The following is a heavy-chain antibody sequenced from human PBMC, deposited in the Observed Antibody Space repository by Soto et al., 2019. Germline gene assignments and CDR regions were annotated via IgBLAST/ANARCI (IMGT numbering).Heavy chain of an antibody. Sequence: EVQLVESGGGLVKPGGSLRLSCEASGFNFGIYSMNWVRQAPGKGLEWVASITSGRRSIYYIDSVKGRFTISRDNAKKSLYLQMASLRAEDTAMYYCARDNPDPGFRAASAYWGQGTLVTVSS. D-gene: IGHD6-25*01. CDR2: ITSGRRSI. J-gene: IGHJ4*02. CDR3: ARDNPDPGFRAASAY. V-gene: IGHV3-21*02. CDR1: GFNFGIYS.